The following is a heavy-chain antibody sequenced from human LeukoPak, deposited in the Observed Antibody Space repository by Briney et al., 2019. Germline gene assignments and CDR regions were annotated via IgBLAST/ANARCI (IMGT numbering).Heavy chain of an antibody. CDR1: GFTFSSYA. CDR3: ARGLGSGRYLIDS. J-gene: IGHJ5*01. Sequence: PGGSLSLSCAASGFTFSSYAMHWVSQAPGKGLEWVAFISFDGSNNYADSVKGRFTISRDNSKDTLYLQMNSLRTEDTAVYYCARGLGSGRYLIDSWAKGPLVTVSS. D-gene: IGHD3-10*01. CDR2: ISFDGSN. V-gene: IGHV3-30-3*01.